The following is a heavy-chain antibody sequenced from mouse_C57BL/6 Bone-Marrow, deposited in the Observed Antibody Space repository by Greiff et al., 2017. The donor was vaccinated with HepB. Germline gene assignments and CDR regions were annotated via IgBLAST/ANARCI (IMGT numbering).Heavy chain of an antibody. D-gene: IGHD1-1*01. CDR3: ARRLLREWHYFDY. J-gene: IGHJ2*01. CDR1: GYTFTSYW. CDR2: INPSNGGT. V-gene: IGHV1-53*01. Sequence: QVQLQQPGTELVKPGASVKLSCKASGYTFTSYWMHWVKQRPGQGLEWIGNINPSNGGTNYNEKFKSKATLTVDKSSSPAYMLLSSLTSEDSAVYYCARRLLREWHYFDYWGQGTTLTVSS.